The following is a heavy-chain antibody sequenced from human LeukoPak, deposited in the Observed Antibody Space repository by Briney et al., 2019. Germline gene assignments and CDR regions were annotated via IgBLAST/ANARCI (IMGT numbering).Heavy chain of an antibody. D-gene: IGHD6-6*01. V-gene: IGHV3-23*01. J-gene: IGHJ4*02. CDR3: AKVSTSVLGSSSVYDY. CDR2: ISGSGGST. CDR1: GFTFSDYY. Sequence: PGGSLRLSCAASGFTFSDYYMSWIRQAPGKGLEWVSAISGSGGSTYYADSVKGRFTISRDNSKNTLYLQMNSLRAEDTAVYYCAKVSTSVLGSSSVYDYWGQGTLVTVSS.